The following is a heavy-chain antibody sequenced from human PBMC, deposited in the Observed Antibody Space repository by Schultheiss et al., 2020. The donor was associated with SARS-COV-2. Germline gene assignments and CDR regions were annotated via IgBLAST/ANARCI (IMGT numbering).Heavy chain of an antibody. CDR2: ISAYNGNT. V-gene: IGHV1-18*01. Sequence: ASVKVSCKASGYTFTSYGISWVRQAPGQGLEWMGWISAYNGNTHYAQKLQGRVTMTTDTSTSTAYMELRSLRSDDTAVYYCARGGATNWHYYYGMDVWGQGTTVTVSS. CDR1: GYTFTSYG. J-gene: IGHJ6*02. D-gene: IGHD7-27*01. CDR3: ARGGATNWHYYYGMDV.